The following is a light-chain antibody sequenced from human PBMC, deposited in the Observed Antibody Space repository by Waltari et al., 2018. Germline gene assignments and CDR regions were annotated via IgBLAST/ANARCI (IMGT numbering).Light chain of an antibody. CDR1: QDISNY. Sequence: DIQMTQSPSSLSASVGDRVTIPCRASQDISNYLAWFQQKPGKAPKSLISAASSLQSGVPSKFSGSGSGTDFTLTISSLQAEDFATYYCQQYNSYPLTFGGGTKVEIK. CDR2: AAS. J-gene: IGKJ4*01. V-gene: IGKV1-16*02. CDR3: QQYNSYPLT.